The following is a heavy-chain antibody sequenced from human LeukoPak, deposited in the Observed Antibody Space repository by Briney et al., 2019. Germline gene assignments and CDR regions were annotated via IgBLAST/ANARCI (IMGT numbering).Heavy chain of an antibody. CDR3: ARDRVIPNSGWPSTYDY. CDR2: INPNSGGT. CDR1: GYTFTGYY. J-gene: IGHJ4*02. V-gene: IGHV1-2*04. Sequence: VASVKVSCKASGYTFTGYYMHWVRQAPGQGLERMGWINPNSGGTNYAQKFQGWVTMTRDTSISTAYMELSRLRSDDTAVYYCARDRVIPNSGWPSTYDYWGQGTLVTVSS. D-gene: IGHD6-19*01.